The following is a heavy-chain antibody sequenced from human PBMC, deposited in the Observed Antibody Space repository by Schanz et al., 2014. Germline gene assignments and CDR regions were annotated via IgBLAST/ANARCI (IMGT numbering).Heavy chain of an antibody. CDR2: ISGSGGDT. D-gene: IGHD6-6*01. V-gene: IGHV3-23*01. CDR3: AKNWKGHHITGRPGWSDGMDV. Sequence: EVQLLESGGGLVQPGGSLRLSCAASGFTFSSYAMSWVRQAPGKGLEWVSAISGSGGDTYYADSVKGRFTISRDNAKNTLYLQMNSLRVEDTAEYYCAKNWKGHHITGRPGWSDGMDVWGQGTTVTVSS. J-gene: IGHJ6*02. CDR1: GFTFSSYA.